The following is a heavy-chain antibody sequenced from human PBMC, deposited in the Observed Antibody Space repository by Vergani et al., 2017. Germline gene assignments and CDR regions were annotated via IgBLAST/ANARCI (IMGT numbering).Heavy chain of an antibody. CDR1: GGSISSYY. CDR2: IYYSGST. V-gene: IGHV4-59*01. J-gene: IGHJ6*02. D-gene: IGHD4-17*01. CDR3: AGPSWGPTVTTDRAYYYGMDV. Sequence: QVQLQESGPGLVKPSETLSLTCTVSGGSISSYYWSWIRQPPGKGLEWIGYIYYSGSTNYNPSLKSRVTISVDTSKNQFSLKLTSVTAADTAVYYCAGPSWGPTVTTDRAYYYGMDVWGQGTTVTVSS.